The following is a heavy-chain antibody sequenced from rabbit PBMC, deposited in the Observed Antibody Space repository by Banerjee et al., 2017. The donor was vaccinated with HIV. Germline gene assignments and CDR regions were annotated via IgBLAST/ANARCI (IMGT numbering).Heavy chain of an antibody. Sequence: QEQLEESGGDLVKPEGSLTLTCTASGFSFSNGYVMCWVRQAPGKGLEWIACINTISGDTVYASWAKGRFTITKTSSTTVTLQMTSLTAADTATYFCARTSGSGWSFDLWGPGTLVTVS. D-gene: IGHD8-1*01. V-gene: IGHV1S45*01. CDR3: ARTSGSGWSFDL. J-gene: IGHJ4*01. CDR2: INTISGDT. CDR1: GFSFSNGYV.